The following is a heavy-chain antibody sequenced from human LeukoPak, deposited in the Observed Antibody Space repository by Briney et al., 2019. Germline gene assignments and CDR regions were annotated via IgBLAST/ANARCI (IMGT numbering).Heavy chain of an antibody. D-gene: IGHD2-15*01. CDR1: GFTFSSYG. Sequence: GRSLRLSCAASGFTFSSYGMHWVSQAPGKGLEWVAVISYDVSNKYYADSVKGRFTISRDNSKNTLYLQMNSLRGEDTAVYYCAKGSCSGGSCYSDYWGKGTLVTVSS. CDR2: ISYDVSNK. V-gene: IGHV3-30*18. CDR3: AKGSCSGGSCYSDY. J-gene: IGHJ4*02.